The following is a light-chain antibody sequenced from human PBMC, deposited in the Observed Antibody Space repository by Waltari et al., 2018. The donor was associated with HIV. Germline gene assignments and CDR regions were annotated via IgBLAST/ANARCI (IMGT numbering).Light chain of an antibody. Sequence: DIVMTQSPDSLAVSLGERATINCKSSQSVLYSSNNKNYLAWYQQKPGQPPKLLIYWASTRESGVPDRFSGSGSGTDFTLTISSLQAEDVAVYYCHQYYSTRTWTFGQGTKVEIK. CDR2: WAS. CDR1: QSVLYSSNNKNY. V-gene: IGKV4-1*01. J-gene: IGKJ1*01. CDR3: HQYYSTRTWT.